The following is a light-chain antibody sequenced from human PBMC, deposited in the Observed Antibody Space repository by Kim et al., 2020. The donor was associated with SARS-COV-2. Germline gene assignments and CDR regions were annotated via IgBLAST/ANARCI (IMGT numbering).Light chain of an antibody. V-gene: IGLV1-44*01. Sequence: RVTISCSGSSSSIGTHSVHGYQQVPGTAPNLLIHNANRRPSGVPDRFSGSRSGTSASLAIRGLQSGDEAEYYCASWDDSLNGHWVFGGGTKLTVL. CDR2: NAN. CDR1: SSSIGTHS. CDR3: ASWDDSLNGHWV. J-gene: IGLJ3*02.